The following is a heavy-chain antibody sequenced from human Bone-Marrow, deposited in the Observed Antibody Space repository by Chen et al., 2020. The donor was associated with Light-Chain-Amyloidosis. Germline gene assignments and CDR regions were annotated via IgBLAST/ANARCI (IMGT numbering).Heavy chain of an antibody. CDR2: IIPILGIA. CDR1: GGTFSSYA. V-gene: IGHV1-69*04. D-gene: IGHD2-15*01. CDR3: ARDRGSRENPPRLYYYYGMDV. J-gene: IGHJ6*02. Sequence: QVQLVQSGAEVKKPGSSVKVSCKASGGTFSSYAISWVRQAPGQGLEWMGRIIPILGIANYAQKFQGRVTITADKSTSTAYMELSSLRSEDTAVYYCARDRGSRENPPRLYYYYGMDVWGQGTTVTVSS.